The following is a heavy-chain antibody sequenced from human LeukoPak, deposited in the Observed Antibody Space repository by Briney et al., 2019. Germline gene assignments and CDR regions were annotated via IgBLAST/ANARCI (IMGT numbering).Heavy chain of an antibody. CDR3: AKEFTITATCIDY. CDR1: GFTFSRYG. Sequence: KPGGSLRLSCAASGFTFSRYGMNWVRQAPGKGLEWVAVISNDGSNKYYADSVKGRFTISRDNSKNTLYLQMNSLRAEDTAVYYCAKEFTITATCIDYWGQGTLVTVSS. CDR2: ISNDGSNK. V-gene: IGHV3-30*18. D-gene: IGHD4-11*01. J-gene: IGHJ4*02.